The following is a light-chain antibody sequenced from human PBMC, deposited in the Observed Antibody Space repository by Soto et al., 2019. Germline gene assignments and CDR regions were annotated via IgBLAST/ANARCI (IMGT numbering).Light chain of an antibody. CDR2: AAY. CDR3: KQSYSTPRT. J-gene: IGKJ1*01. CDR1: QSISSY. Sequence: DIQMTQSPSSLSASVGDRVTITCRASQSISSYLNWYQQKPGKAPKLLIYAAYSLQSGVQSRFSGSVSGTDFTLTISSLQPEDFATYYCKQSYSTPRTFGQGTKVDIK. V-gene: IGKV1-39*01.